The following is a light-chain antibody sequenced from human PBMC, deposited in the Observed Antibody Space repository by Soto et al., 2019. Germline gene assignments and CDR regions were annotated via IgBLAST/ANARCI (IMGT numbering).Light chain of an antibody. CDR2: EVT. CDR3: SSYTSSSRYV. Sequence: QSVLTQPSSVSGSPGQSVTISCTGTSSDVGEYDRVSWYQQPPGTAPKLIIYEVTNRPSGVPARFSGSKSGNTASLTISGLQAEDEAEYYCSSYTSSSRYVFGTGTKVT. J-gene: IGLJ1*01. V-gene: IGLV2-18*02. CDR1: SSDVGEYDR.